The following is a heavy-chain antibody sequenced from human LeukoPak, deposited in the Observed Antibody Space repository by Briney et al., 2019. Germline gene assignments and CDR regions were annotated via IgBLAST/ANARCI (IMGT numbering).Heavy chain of an antibody. Sequence: GASVKVSCKASGYSFTSYGISWVRQAPGHGLEWMGWISTYNDKSKYAQNLQGRVTMTTDTSSSTAYMELRSLRSDDTAVYYCARDREDCTSCYYYWGQGTLVTVSS. D-gene: IGHD2-2*01. CDR2: ISTYNDKS. CDR3: ARDREDCTSCYYY. CDR1: GYSFTSYG. V-gene: IGHV1-18*01. J-gene: IGHJ4*02.